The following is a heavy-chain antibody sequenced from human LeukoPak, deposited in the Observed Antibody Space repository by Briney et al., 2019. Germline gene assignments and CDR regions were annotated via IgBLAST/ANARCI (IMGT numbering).Heavy chain of an antibody. CDR2: VYYSGSA. Sequence: SETLSLTCTVSGGSVGSGTYYWSWIRQSPGKGLEWIGNVYYSGSAYYNPSLESRVTMSVDTSKNQFSLKLSSVTAADTAVYYCARETGVMTTVVTPRDYWGQGTLVTVSS. CDR1: GGSVGSGTYY. D-gene: IGHD4-23*01. V-gene: IGHV4-39*07. J-gene: IGHJ4*02. CDR3: ARETGVMTTVVTPRDY.